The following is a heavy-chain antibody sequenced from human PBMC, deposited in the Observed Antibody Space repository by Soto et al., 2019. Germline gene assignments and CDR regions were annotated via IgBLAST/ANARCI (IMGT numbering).Heavy chain of an antibody. CDR3: AKDTLPYYDTSGYYYPFDC. CDR1: GFTFSSYS. J-gene: IGHJ4*02. D-gene: IGHD3-22*01. CDR2: ISSSSSYI. V-gene: IGHV3-21*04. Sequence: EVQLVESGGGLVKPGGSLRLSCAASGFTFSSYSMNWVRQAPGKGLEWVSSISSSSSYIYYADSVKGRFTISRDNSKNTLYLQMSSLGADDTAVYYCAKDTLPYYDTSGYYYPFDCWGQGTLVTVSS.